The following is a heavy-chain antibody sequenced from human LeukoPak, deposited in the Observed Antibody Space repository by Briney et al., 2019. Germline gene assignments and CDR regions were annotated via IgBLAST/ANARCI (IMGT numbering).Heavy chain of an antibody. CDR1: GGTFSSYA. D-gene: IGHD5-18*01. CDR2: IIPTLGIA. CDR3: ATGHFGYSYGGGTRFDY. Sequence: GSSVKVSCKASGGTFSSYAISWVRQAPGQGLEWMGRIIPTLGIANYAQKFQGRVTITADKSTSTAYMELSSLRSEDTAVYYCATGHFGYSYGGGTRFDYWGQGTLVTVSS. V-gene: IGHV1-69*04. J-gene: IGHJ4*02.